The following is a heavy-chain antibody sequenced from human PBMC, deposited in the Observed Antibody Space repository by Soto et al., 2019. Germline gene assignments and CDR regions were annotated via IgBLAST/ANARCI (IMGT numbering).Heavy chain of an antibody. D-gene: IGHD3-22*01. CDR2: IYYTGSP. Sequence: SGSPSPTRTVSGGSISSSNYFLGWIRQPPGKGLEWIASIYYTGSPYNNPSLRSRVTMSVDTSQNQFSLKLTSVTAADTAVYYCARLLHDSSGYYYFDYWGQGTLVTVSS. CDR1: GGSISSSNYF. CDR3: ARLLHDSSGYYYFDY. V-gene: IGHV4-39*01. J-gene: IGHJ4*02.